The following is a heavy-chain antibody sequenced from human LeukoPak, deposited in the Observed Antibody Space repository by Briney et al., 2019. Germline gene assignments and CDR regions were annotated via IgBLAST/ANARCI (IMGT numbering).Heavy chain of an antibody. J-gene: IGHJ3*02. CDR1: GFTFSSYS. D-gene: IGHD6-13*01. Sequence: GGSLRLSCAASGFTFSSYSMNWVRQAPGKGLEWVSSISSSSSYIYYADSVKGRFTISRDNAKNSLYLQMNSLRAEDTAVYYCAPLNWVYPDGFDMWGQGTMVTVSS. CDR2: ISSSSSYI. V-gene: IGHV3-21*01. CDR3: APLNWVYPDGFDM.